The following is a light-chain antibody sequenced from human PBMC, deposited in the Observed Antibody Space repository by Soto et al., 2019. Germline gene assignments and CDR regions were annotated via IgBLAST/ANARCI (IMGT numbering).Light chain of an antibody. V-gene: IGKV3-15*01. Sequence: EIMLAHAPATLSVSPGERVTLSCRASQSISSNLAWYQQKPAQAPRLLIYGASTRATGIPARFSGSGSGTGFTLTISSLKSDDFAIYYCHQYHNWSSYTFGQGTKVDIK. CDR3: HQYHNWSSYT. CDR2: GAS. CDR1: QSISSN. J-gene: IGKJ2*01.